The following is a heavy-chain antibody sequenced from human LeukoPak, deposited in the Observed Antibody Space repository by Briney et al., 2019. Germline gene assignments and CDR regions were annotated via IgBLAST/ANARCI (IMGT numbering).Heavy chain of an antibody. Sequence: GESLKISRKGSGYSFTSYWIGWVRQMPGKGLEWMGIIYPGDSDTRYSPSFQGQVTISADKSISTAYLQWSSLKASDTAMYYCARRGRDGYNSDWFDPWGQGTLVTVSS. D-gene: IGHD5-24*01. CDR2: IYPGDSDT. V-gene: IGHV5-51*01. J-gene: IGHJ5*02. CDR3: ARRGRDGYNSDWFDP. CDR1: GYSFTSYW.